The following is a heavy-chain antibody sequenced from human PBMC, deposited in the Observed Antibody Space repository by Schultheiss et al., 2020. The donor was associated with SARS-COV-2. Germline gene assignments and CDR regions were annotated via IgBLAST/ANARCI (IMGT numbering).Heavy chain of an antibody. V-gene: IGHV4-61*05. CDR2: IYYSGST. J-gene: IGHJ4*02. D-gene: IGHD1-26*01. Sequence: SETLSLTCTVSGGSISSSSYYWGWIRQPPGKGLEWIGYIYYSGSTNYNPSLKSRVTISVDTSKNQFSLKLNSVTPEDTAVYYCARGDIVGATIFDYWGQGTLVTVSS. CDR1: GGSISSSSYY. CDR3: ARGDIVGATIFDY.